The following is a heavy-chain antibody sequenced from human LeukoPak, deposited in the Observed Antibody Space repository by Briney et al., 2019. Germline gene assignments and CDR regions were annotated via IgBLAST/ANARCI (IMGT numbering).Heavy chain of an antibody. Sequence: SETLSLTCAVYGGSFSAYYWSWIRQPPGKGLEWVAEINHSGCTNYSPSLKSRVTISVDTSKNQFSLKLSSVTAADTALYYCARHGYGDDVGNWFDPWGQGTLVSVSS. CDR1: GGSFSAYY. CDR3: ARHGYGDDVGNWFDP. V-gene: IGHV4-34*01. CDR2: INHSGCT. D-gene: IGHD2-2*03. J-gene: IGHJ5*02.